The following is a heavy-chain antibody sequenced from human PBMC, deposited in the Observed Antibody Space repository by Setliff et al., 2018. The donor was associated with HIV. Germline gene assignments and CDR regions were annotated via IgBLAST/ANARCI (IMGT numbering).Heavy chain of an antibody. D-gene: IGHD1-26*01. CDR2: IYHSGST. CDR3: ARYSGSYYYFDY. CDR1: GYSISSGYY. V-gene: IGHV4-38-2*01. J-gene: IGHJ4*02. Sequence: SETLSLTCAVSGYSISSGYYWGWIRQPPGKGLEWIGSIYHSGSTYYNPFLRSRVTISVDTSKNQFSLKLSSVTAADTAVYYCARYSGSYYYFDYWGQGTLVTVSS.